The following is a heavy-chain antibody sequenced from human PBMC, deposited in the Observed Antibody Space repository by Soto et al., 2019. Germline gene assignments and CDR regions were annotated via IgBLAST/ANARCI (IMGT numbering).Heavy chain of an antibody. V-gene: IGHV1-2*04. CDR3: AREMVGAEAADGLGY. Sequence: VQLVQSGAEVKKPGASVKVSCKASGYTFTGYYMHWVRQAPGQGREWMGWINPNSGGTNYAQKFQGWVTMTRDTSISTAYMELSRLRSDDTAVYYCAREMVGAEAADGLGYWGQGTLVTVSS. D-gene: IGHD6-13*01. CDR2: INPNSGGT. J-gene: IGHJ4*02. CDR1: GYTFTGYY.